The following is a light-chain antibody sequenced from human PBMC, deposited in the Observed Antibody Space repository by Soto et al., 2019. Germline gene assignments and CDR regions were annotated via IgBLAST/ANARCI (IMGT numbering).Light chain of an antibody. CDR2: GVS. J-gene: IGKJ5*01. CDR3: QHYDSLPIT. CDR1: QSVSGSD. Sequence: EVVLTQSPGTLSLSPGERATLSCRASQSVSGSDLAWYQQKPGQAPRLLISGVSNRATGTPDRFSGSGSGTDFTLTISSLEPEDFAVFYCQHYDSLPITFGQGTRLEIK. V-gene: IGKV3-20*01.